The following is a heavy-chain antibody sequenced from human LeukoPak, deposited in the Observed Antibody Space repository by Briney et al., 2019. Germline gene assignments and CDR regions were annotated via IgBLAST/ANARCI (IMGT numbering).Heavy chain of an antibody. CDR1: GFTLSVYT. V-gene: IGHV3-48*01. CDR3: AELGITMIGGV. CDR2: IDSSTGTI. Sequence: GGSLRLSCAVSGFTLSVYTMHWVRQAPGKGLEWLSYIDSSTGTIYTADSVKGRFTISRDIAKNSLYLQMNSLRAEDTAVYYCAELGITMIGGVWGKGTTVTISS. D-gene: IGHD3-10*02. J-gene: IGHJ6*04.